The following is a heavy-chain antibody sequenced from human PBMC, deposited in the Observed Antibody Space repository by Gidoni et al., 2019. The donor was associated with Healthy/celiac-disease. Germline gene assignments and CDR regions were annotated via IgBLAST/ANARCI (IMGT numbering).Heavy chain of an antibody. CDR3: ARSYSSSSAGYYYYYMDV. V-gene: IGHV2-26*01. Sequence: QVTLKESGPVLVKPTETLTLTCTVSGFSLRNARMGVSWIRQPPGKALEWLAHIFSNDEKSYSTSLKSRLTISKDTSKSQVVLTMTNMDPVDTATYYCARSYSSSSAGYYYYYMDVWGKGTTVTVSS. CDR2: IFSNDEK. D-gene: IGHD6-6*01. CDR1: GFSLRNARMG. J-gene: IGHJ6*03.